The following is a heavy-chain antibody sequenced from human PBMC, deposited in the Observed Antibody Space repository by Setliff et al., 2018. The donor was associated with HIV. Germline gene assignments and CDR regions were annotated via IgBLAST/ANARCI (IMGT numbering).Heavy chain of an antibody. CDR2: IDHSGNT. J-gene: IGHJ4*02. CDR1: GGSIRSYC. CDR3: ARHFAEGLVDTEEGCFDY. V-gene: IGHV4-59*04. D-gene: IGHD6-6*01. Sequence: PSETLSLTCTVSGGSIRSYCWSWIRQPPGKGLEWIGNIDHSGNTYYNPSLKGRVTMSVDTSKNDISVNLTSVTAADTAVYFCARHFAEGLVDTEEGCFDYWGQGTLVTVSS.